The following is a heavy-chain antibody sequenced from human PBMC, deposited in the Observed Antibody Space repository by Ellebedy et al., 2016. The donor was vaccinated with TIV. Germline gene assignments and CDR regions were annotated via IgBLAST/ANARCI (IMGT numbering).Heavy chain of an antibody. D-gene: IGHD1-1*01. Sequence: MPSETLSLTCAVHGGSFISYYWSWIRQSPGKGLEWIGAVNHSGSNNYNPSLKSRVTISVDTSKSQFSLKLSSVTAADTAVYYCVRGQREYIQKPSYYYYDGMDVWGQGTTVTVSS. CDR1: GGSFISYY. CDR2: VNHSGSN. CDR3: VRGQREYIQKPSYYYYDGMDV. J-gene: IGHJ6*02. V-gene: IGHV4-34*01.